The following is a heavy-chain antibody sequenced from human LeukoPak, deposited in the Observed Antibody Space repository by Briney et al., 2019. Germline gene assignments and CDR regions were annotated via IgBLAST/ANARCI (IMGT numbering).Heavy chain of an antibody. CDR3: AKDFTLFEGLEAYPFDY. CDR1: GFTVSSNY. J-gene: IGHJ4*02. Sequence: GGSLRLSCAASGFTVSSNYMSWVRQAPGKGLEWVSIIYSGGTSYYADSVKGRFTISRDNSKNTLYLQMNSLRAEDTAVYYCAKDFTLFEGLEAYPFDYWGQGTLVTVSS. V-gene: IGHV3-53*01. D-gene: IGHD3-16*01. CDR2: IYSGGTS.